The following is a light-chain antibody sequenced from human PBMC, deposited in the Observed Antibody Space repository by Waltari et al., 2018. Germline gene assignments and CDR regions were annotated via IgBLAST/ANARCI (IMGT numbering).Light chain of an antibody. J-gene: IGKJ3*01. Sequence: EIEMTQFPATLSLTPGERATLSCRASHSLASNVAWYQQHPGPAPRPLIFAASTRATGVPARFSGSGSGTEFTLTISSLQSEDFAVDCCHREVEGPLTFGPGGKVEIK. CDR3: HREVEGPLT. V-gene: IGKV3-15*01. CDR2: AAS. CDR1: HSLASN.